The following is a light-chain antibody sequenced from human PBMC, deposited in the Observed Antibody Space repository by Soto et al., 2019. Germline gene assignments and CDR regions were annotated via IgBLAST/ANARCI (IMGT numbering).Light chain of an antibody. Sequence: DIQMTQSPPTLSASVGERVTITCRASQSISDWLAWYQQKPGKAPKLLIYAASTLESRVPSRFSGTGSGTEFTLTISSLQPDDFATYYCQQYNSYSWTFGQGTKVDIK. CDR2: AAS. CDR3: QQYNSYSWT. J-gene: IGKJ1*01. CDR1: QSISDW. V-gene: IGKV1-5*01.